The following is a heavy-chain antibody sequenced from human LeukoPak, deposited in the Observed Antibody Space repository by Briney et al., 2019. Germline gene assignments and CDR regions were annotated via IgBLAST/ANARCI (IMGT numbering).Heavy chain of an antibody. CDR3: VRVTSGWYFFHY. CDR1: GGSFSGYY. Sequence: SETLSLTCAVYGGSFSGYYWSWIRQPPGKGLEWIGYIYYSGSTNYNPSLKSRVTISVDTSKNHFSLKLSSVTAADTALYYCVRVTSGWYFFHYWGQGTLVTVSS. V-gene: IGHV4-59*01. CDR2: IYYSGST. J-gene: IGHJ4*02. D-gene: IGHD6-19*01.